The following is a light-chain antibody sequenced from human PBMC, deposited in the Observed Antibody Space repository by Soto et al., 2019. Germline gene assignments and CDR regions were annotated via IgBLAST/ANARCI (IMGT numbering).Light chain of an antibody. J-gene: IGKJ1*01. Sequence: EIVLTQSPATLSVSPGERATISCRASQSVSSNLAWYQQKPGQAPRLLIYAASTRATCIPARFSGSGSGTEFTLTILRLQSEDFEVYYCQQYNNWPTFGQGTKVEIK. CDR2: AAS. CDR1: QSVSSN. CDR3: QQYNNWPT. V-gene: IGKV3-15*01.